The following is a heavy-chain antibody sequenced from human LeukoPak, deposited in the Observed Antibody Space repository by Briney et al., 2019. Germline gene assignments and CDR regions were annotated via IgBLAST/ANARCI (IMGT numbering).Heavy chain of an antibody. CDR1: GGSFTTHY. CDR2: IYSGGST. D-gene: IGHD6-6*01. V-gene: IGHV4-4*07. CDR3: ARDIGLDYSSSSFASDI. Sequence: SETLSLTCTVSGGSFTTHYWNWFRQPAGKGLEWIGRIYSGGSTNYKSSLRSRVIMSIDTSKRQLSLKLSSVTAADTAIYYCARDIGLDYSSSSFASDIWGPGTLVIVSS. J-gene: IGHJ3*02.